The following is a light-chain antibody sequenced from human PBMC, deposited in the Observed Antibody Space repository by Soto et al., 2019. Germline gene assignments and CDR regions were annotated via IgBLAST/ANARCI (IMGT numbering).Light chain of an antibody. CDR3: QQYNNWPWT. CDR2: GAS. CDR1: QSVSSN. J-gene: IGKJ1*01. Sequence: EIVLTQSPGTLSLSPGERATLSCRASQSVSSNLAWYQQKPGQAPRLLIYGASTRATGIPARFSGSGSGTEFTLTISGLQSADFAVYYCQQYNNWPWTFGQGTKVDIK. V-gene: IGKV3-15*01.